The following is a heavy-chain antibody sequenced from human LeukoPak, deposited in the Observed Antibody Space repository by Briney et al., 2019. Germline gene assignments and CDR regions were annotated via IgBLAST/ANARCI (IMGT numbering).Heavy chain of an antibody. CDR2: IYTSGST. CDR3: ARGLPLDAFDI. CDR1: GGSISSGSYY. Sequence: SETLSLTCTVSGGSISSGSYYWSWIRQPAGKGLEWIGRIYTSGSTNYNPSLKSRVTISVDTSKNQFSLKLSSVTAADTAVYYRARGLPLDAFDIWGQVTMVTFSS. D-gene: IGHD4-11*01. J-gene: IGHJ3*02. V-gene: IGHV4-61*02.